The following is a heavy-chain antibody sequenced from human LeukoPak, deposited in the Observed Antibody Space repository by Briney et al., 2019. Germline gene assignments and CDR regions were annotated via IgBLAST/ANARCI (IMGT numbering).Heavy chain of an antibody. CDR1: GFTFSSYA. Sequence: GGSLRLSCAASGFTFSSYAMSWVRQAPGKGLEWVAVISYDGSNKYYADSVKGRFTISRDNSKNTLYLQMNSLRAEDTAVYYCAARPFVVVPAANFDYWGQGTLVTVSS. CDR3: AARPFVVVPAANFDY. CDR2: ISYDGSNK. J-gene: IGHJ4*02. D-gene: IGHD2-2*01. V-gene: IGHV3-30*03.